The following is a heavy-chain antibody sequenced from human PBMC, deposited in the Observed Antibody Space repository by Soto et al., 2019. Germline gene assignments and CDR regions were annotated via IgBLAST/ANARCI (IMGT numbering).Heavy chain of an antibody. CDR3: GRGWEPLSFDY. D-gene: IGHD1-26*01. Sequence: SETLSLTCTVSGGSVSSTSYYWTWIRQPPGKGLEWIGYIHYSGSTNYNPSLKSRVAMSVDTSKNHFSLKLSSVTAADTAVYYGGRGWEPLSFDYGARGALATVS. CDR2: IHYSGST. J-gene: IGHJ4*02. V-gene: IGHV4-61*01. CDR1: GGSVSSTSYY.